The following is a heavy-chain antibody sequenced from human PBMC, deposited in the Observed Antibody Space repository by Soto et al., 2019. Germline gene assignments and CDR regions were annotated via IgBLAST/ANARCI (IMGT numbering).Heavy chain of an antibody. CDR1: GYTFNNYG. CDR3: ARCYCSVGSCYTCWHFDL. J-gene: IGHJ2*01. CDR2: IGPYNGNT. Sequence: QVQLVQSGAEVKKPGASVKVSCKASGYTFNNYGISCVRQAPGLWLEWMGWIGPYNGNTDHAQNFQGRVTMTTDTSTTTAYMELRRLRSDETALYYCARCYCSVGSCYTCWHFDLWGRGTLVTVSS. V-gene: IGHV1-18*01. D-gene: IGHD2-15*01.